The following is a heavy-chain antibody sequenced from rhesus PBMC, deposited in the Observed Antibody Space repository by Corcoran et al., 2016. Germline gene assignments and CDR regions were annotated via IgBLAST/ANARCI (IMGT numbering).Heavy chain of an antibody. V-gene: IGHV5-2*01. CDR2: IDPVDPVP. D-gene: IGHD4-29*01. J-gene: IGHJ4*01. CDR3: AKWDGSSLDY. CDR1: GYSFNSYW. Sequence: EVQLVQSGAEVKRPGESLKISCKTSGYSFNSYWISWVRQRPGKGLGWMGAIDPVDPVPCYTPSFHGQVTISATKSISTAYLQWSSLKASDSATYYCAKWDGSSLDYWGQGVLVTVSS.